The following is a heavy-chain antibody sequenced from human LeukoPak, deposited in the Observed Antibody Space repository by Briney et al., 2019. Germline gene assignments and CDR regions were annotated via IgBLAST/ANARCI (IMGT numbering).Heavy chain of an antibody. Sequence: QPGGSLRLSCAASGFTFSSYAMSWVRQAPGKGLEWVSAISGSGGSTYYADSVKGRFTISRDNSKNTLYLQMNSLRAEDTAVYYCAKDSYDSSGYYYGVFDYWGQGTLVTVSS. CDR3: AKDSYDSSGYYYGVFDY. CDR2: ISGSGGST. CDR1: GFTFSSYA. J-gene: IGHJ4*02. D-gene: IGHD3-22*01. V-gene: IGHV3-23*01.